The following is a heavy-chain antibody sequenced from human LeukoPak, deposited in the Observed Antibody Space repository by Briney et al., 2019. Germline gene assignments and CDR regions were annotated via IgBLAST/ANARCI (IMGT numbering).Heavy chain of an antibody. CDR3: AKDFSGLSDSWSGHDAFDI. CDR1: GFTFSTYA. V-gene: IGHV3-23*01. J-gene: IGHJ3*02. D-gene: IGHD3-3*01. Sequence: GGSLRLSCAASGFTFSTYAMSWVRQAPGKGLEWVSAISGSGGSTYYADSVKGRFTISRDNSKNTLFLQMNSLRAEDTAVYYCAKDFSGLSDSWSGHDAFDIWGQGTMVTVSS. CDR2: ISGSGGST.